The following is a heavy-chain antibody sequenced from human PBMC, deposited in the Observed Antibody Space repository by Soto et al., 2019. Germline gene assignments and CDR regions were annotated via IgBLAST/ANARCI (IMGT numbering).Heavy chain of an antibody. J-gene: IGHJ4*02. Sequence: GGSLRLSCAASGFTFSSYAMHWVRQAPGKGLEWVAVIYYDGSNKYYVDSVKGRFTISRDNSKNTLYLQMNSLRAEDTAVYYCARAYGSGGICYYYFDCWGQGTLVTVSS. CDR2: IYYDGSNK. CDR1: GFTFSSYA. V-gene: IGHV3-33*01. CDR3: ARAYGSGGICYYYFDC. D-gene: IGHD2-15*01.